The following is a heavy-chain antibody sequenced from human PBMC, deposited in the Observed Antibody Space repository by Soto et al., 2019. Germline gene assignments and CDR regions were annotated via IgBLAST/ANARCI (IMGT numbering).Heavy chain of an antibody. J-gene: IGHJ4*02. Sequence: ASVKVSCKASGYTFTSYGISWVRQAPGQGLEWMGWISAYNGNTNYAQKLQGRVTRTTDTSTSTAYMELRSLRSDDTAVYYCARDPGGYDYYRPYYFDYWGQGTLVTVSS. V-gene: IGHV1-18*01. D-gene: IGHD5-12*01. CDR2: ISAYNGNT. CDR3: ARDPGGYDYYRPYYFDY. CDR1: GYTFTSYG.